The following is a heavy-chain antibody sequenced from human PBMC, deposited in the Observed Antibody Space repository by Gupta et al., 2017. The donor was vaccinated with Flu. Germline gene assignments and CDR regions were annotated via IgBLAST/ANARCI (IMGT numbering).Heavy chain of an antibody. D-gene: IGHD1-7*01. CDR2: ISSSGSTI. CDR3: ARGRYNWNSGGGDY. J-gene: IGHJ4*02. Sequence: EVQLVASGGGLVQPGGSLRLSCAASGFTFSSYEMNWVRQAPGKGLEWVSYISSSGSTIYYADSVKGRFTISRDNAKNSLYLQMNSLRAEDTAVYYCARGRYNWNSGGGDYWGQGTLVTVSS. V-gene: IGHV3-48*03. CDR1: GFTFSSYE.